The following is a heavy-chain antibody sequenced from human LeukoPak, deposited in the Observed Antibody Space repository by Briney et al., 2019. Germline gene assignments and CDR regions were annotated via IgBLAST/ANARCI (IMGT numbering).Heavy chain of an antibody. V-gene: IGHV3-7*01. Sequence: GGSLRLSCAASGFTLSYYNMNWVRQAPGEGLEWVANIKQDGSEKNYVESVKGRFTISRDNAKNSLYLQTNSLRAEDTAVYYCARAGQEWFGELGFDQWGQGTLVIVSS. J-gene: IGHJ4*02. CDR2: IKQDGSEK. CDR1: GFTLSYYN. CDR3: ARAGQEWFGELGFDQ. D-gene: IGHD3-10*01.